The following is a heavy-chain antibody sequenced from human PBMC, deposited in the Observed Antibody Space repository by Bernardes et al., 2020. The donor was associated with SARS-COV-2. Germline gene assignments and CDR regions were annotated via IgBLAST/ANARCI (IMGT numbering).Heavy chain of an antibody. D-gene: IGHD5-12*01. CDR2: ISASGGST. J-gene: IGHJ5*02. V-gene: IGHV3-23*01. CDR1: RFPSNSYA. CDR3: AKGGVGYSAPLDP. Sequence: GGCPRLSVAASRFPSNSYAMSWVLPSPGRGLEWVSGISASGGSTYYADSVKGRFTISRDNSKNTLYLQMNSLRAEDTAVYYCAKGGVGYSAPLDPWGQGTLVTVSS.